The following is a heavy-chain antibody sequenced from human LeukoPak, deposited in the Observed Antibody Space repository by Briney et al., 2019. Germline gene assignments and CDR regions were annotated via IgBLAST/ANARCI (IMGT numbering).Heavy chain of an antibody. CDR3: ARVRALYDYPASDGVFDI. CDR2: INPNSGGT. V-gene: IGHV1-2*04. CDR1: GYTFTGYY. D-gene: IGHD3-16*01. J-gene: IGHJ3*02. Sequence: ASVKVSCKASGYTFTGYYMHWVRQAPGQGLEWMGWINPNSGGTNYAQKFQGWVTMTRDTSISTAYMELSRLRSDDTAVYYCARVRALYDYPASDGVFDIWGQGTTVTVSS.